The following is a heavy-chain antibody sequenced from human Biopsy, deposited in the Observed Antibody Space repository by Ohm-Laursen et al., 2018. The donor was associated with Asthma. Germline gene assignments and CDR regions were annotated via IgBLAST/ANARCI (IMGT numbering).Heavy chain of an antibody. Sequence: GSLRLSCAASGFTFSTYWMSWVRQAPGKDLEWVANIKPDGTERYYVDSVKGRFTISRDNANNSLYLQMEFLGAEDTAVYYCTRTVAATPYDYWGQGTLVAVSS. J-gene: IGHJ4*02. V-gene: IGHV3-7*01. CDR3: TRTVAATPYDY. CDR2: IKPDGTER. D-gene: IGHD4-17*01. CDR1: GFTFSTYW.